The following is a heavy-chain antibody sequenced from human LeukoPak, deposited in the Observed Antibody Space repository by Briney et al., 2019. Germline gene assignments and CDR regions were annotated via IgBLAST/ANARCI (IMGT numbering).Heavy chain of an antibody. D-gene: IGHD3-16*01. V-gene: IGHV4-4*07. J-gene: IGHJ4*02. CDR2: IYTSGST. Sequence: SETLSLTCIVSGGSISSYYWSWIRQPAGKGLEWIGRIYTSGSTNYNPSLKSRVTMSVDTSKNQFSLKLSSVTAADTAVYYCAANYEKGRLDYWGQGTLVTVSS. CDR3: AANYEKGRLDY. CDR1: GGSISSYY.